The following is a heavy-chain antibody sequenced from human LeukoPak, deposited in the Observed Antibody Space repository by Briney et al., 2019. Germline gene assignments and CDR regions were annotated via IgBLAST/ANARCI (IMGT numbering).Heavy chain of an antibody. CDR1: GFTVSSNY. J-gene: IGHJ3*02. CDR2: IYSGGST. Sequence: PGGSLRLSCAASGFTVSSNYMSWVRQAPGKGLEWVSVIYSGGSTYYADSVKGRFTISRDNSKNRLYLQMNSLRAEDTAVYYCASRDYYDSSGYPDAFDIWGQGTMVTVSS. D-gene: IGHD3-22*01. CDR3: ASRDYYDSSGYPDAFDI. V-gene: IGHV3-53*01.